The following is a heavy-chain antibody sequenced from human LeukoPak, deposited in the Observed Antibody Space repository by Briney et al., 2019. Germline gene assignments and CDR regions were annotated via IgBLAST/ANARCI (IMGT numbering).Heavy chain of an antibody. Sequence: SETLSLTCTVSGGSISSHYWSWIRQPPGKGLEWIAYIYYSGSTNYNPSLKSRVTISVDTSKNQFSLKLSSVTAADTAVYYCARTGYSYEPDYWGQGTLVTVSS. CDR2: IYYSGST. CDR3: ARTGYSYEPDY. D-gene: IGHD5-18*01. CDR1: GGSISSHY. J-gene: IGHJ4*02. V-gene: IGHV4-59*11.